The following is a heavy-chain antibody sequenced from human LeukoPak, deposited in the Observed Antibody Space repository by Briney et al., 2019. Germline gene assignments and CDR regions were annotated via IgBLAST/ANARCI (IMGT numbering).Heavy chain of an antibody. CDR1: GFTFSSYA. J-gene: IGHJ6*02. CDR3: AKWLTPVTTYTYYYYGMDV. Sequence: GGSLRLSCAASGFTFSSYAMSWVRQAPGKGLEWVSAISGSGGSTYYADSVKGRFTISRDNSKNTLYLQMNSLRAEDTAVYYCAKWLTPVTTYTYYYYGMDVWGQGTTVTVSS. CDR2: ISGSGGST. V-gene: IGHV3-23*01. D-gene: IGHD4-11*01.